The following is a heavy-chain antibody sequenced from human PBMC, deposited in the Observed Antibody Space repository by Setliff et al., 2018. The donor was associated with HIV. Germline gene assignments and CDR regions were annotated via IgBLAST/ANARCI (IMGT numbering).Heavy chain of an antibody. CDR2: ISGSGGST. Sequence: PGGSLRLSCAASGFTVSSNYMSWVRQAPGKGLGWVSAISGSGGSTYYADSVKGRFTISRDNSKNTLYLQMNSLRAEDTAVYYCAKDPRAAVATICDYWGQGTLVTVSS. CDR3: AKDPRAAVATICDY. V-gene: IGHV3-23*01. D-gene: IGHD5-12*01. J-gene: IGHJ4*02. CDR1: GFTVSSNY.